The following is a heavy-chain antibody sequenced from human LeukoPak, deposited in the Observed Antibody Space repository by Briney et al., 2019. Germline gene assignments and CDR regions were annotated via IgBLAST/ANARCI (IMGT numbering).Heavy chain of an antibody. V-gene: IGHV3-23*01. CDR1: GFTFSSYG. CDR2: ISGSGGST. D-gene: IGHD4/OR15-4a*01. CDR3: ARRAGAYSHPYDY. J-gene: IGHJ4*02. Sequence: GGSLRLSCAASGFTFSSYGMSWVRQAPGKGLEWVSAISGSGGSTYYSDSVKGRFIISRDNSKNTLYLQMNSLRAEDTAVYYCARRAGAYSHPYDYWGQGTLVTVSS.